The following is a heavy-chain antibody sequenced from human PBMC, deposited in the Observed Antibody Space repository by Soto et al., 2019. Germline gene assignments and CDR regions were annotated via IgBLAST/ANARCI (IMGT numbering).Heavy chain of an antibody. V-gene: IGHV3-48*02. CDR3: TRDAIGGAINWFDP. Sequence: PGGSLRLSCAASGFSFSSYSMNWVRQAPGKGLEWVSYISKSGTTIFYADSVQGRFTISRDNAEKSLFLQMDSLRDDDTAVYYCTRDAIGGAINWFDPWGQGTLVTVSS. D-gene: IGHD3-10*01. CDR2: ISKSGTTI. CDR1: GFSFSSYS. J-gene: IGHJ5*02.